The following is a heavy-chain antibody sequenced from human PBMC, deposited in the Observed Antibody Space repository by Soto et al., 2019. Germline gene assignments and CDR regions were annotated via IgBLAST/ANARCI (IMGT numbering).Heavy chain of an antibody. V-gene: IGHV3-15*01. CDR2: IKSKTDGGTT. D-gene: IGHD3-22*01. J-gene: IGHJ4*02. CDR1: GFTFSNAW. Sequence: PGGSLRLSCAASGFTFSNAWMSWVRQAPGKGLEWVGRIKSKTDGGTTDYAAPVKGRFTISRDDSKNKLYLQMNSLKTEDTAVYYCTAAWSYYDSSGYYFPFDYWGQGTLVTVSS. CDR3: TAAWSYYDSSGYYFPFDY.